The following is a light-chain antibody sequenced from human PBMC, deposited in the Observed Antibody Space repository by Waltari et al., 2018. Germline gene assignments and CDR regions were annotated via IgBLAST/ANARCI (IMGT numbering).Light chain of an antibody. CDR2: DAS. CDR1: QDITTS. CDR3: QHYHSLPYT. Sequence: DIQLPQSSSSLSAAVGDRVTITCQATQDITTSLSWFQQKPGKAPQLLIYDASSLQAGVPSRFSGTGSGTAFSFTITSLQPEDSATYYCQHYHSLPYTFGRGTKLQIK. J-gene: IGKJ2*01. V-gene: IGKV1-33*01.